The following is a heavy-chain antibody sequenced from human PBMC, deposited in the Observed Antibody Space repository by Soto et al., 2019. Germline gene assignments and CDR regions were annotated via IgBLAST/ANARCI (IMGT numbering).Heavy chain of an antibody. Sequence: GGSLRLSCAASGFTFSSYSMNWVRQAPGKGLEWVSSISSSSSYIYYADSVKGRFTISRDDSKNTLYLQMNSLRAEDTAVYYCAKRHTTVATPANYFDYWGQGTLVTVSS. D-gene: IGHD1-1*01. V-gene: IGHV3-21*04. J-gene: IGHJ4*02. CDR2: ISSSSSYI. CDR3: AKRHTTVATPANYFDY. CDR1: GFTFSSYS.